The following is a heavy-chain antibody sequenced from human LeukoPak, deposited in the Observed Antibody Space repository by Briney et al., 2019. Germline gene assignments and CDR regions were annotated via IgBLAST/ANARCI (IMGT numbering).Heavy chain of an antibody. V-gene: IGHV3-48*03. CDR2: ISSSGSTI. Sequence: GGSLRLSCAASGFTFSSYEMNWVRQAPGKGLEWVSYISSSGSTIYYADSVKGRFTISRHNSKNTLYLQMNSLGAEDTAVYYCARVSRGFGELGFDYWGQGTLVTVSS. J-gene: IGHJ4*02. CDR3: ARVSRGFGELGFDY. CDR1: GFTFSSYE. D-gene: IGHD3-10*01.